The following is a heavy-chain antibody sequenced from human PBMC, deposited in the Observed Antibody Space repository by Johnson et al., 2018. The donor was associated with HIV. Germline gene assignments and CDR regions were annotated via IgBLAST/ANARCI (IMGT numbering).Heavy chain of an antibody. D-gene: IGHD4-11*01. V-gene: IGHV3-7*01. Sequence: VQLVESGGGEVQPGGSLRLSCVASGFDFGAYGMNWIRQAPGKGLEWVANIKEDGRVKQFVDSVKGRFTISRDNAKNSLYLQMNSLRAEDTAVYYCARSYSTSWNASDIWGQGTMVTVSS. J-gene: IGHJ3*02. CDR1: GFDFGAYG. CDR3: ARSYSTSWNASDI. CDR2: IKEDGRVK.